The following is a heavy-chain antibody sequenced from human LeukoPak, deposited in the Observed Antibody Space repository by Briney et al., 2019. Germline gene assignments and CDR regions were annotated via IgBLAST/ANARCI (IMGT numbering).Heavy chain of an antibody. V-gene: IGHV1-2*02. D-gene: IGHD1-26*01. CDR2: INPNSGGT. CDR1: GYTFTGYY. J-gene: IGHJ5*02. Sequence: ASVKVSCKASGYTFTGYYMHWVRQAPGQGLEWMGWINPNSGGTNYAQKFQGRVTMTRDTSISTAYMELSRLRSDDTAVYYCARATGATTGWFDPWGQGTLVTVSS. CDR3: ARATGATTGWFDP.